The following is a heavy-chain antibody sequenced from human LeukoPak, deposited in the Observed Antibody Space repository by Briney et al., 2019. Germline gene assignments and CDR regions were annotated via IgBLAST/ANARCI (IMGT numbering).Heavy chain of an antibody. CDR3: ARPRLGATPFDAFDI. V-gene: IGHV4-39*07. Sequence: SETLSLTCTVSGDSISSSSYYWGWIRQPPGKGLEWIGSIYHSGSTYFNPSLKSRVTISVDTSKNQFSLKLSSVTAADTAVYYCARPRLGATPFDAFDIWGQGTMVTVSS. CDR1: GDSISSSSYY. D-gene: IGHD1-26*01. J-gene: IGHJ3*02. CDR2: IYHSGST.